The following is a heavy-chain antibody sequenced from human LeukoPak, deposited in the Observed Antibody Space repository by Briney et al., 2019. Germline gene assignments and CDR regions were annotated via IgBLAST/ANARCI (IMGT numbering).Heavy chain of an antibody. J-gene: IGHJ5*02. Sequence: RESLKISCTGPGYSFTSYWIGWVRQMPGKGLEWMGIIYPGDSDTRYSPSFQGQVTISADKSISTAYLQWSSLKASDTAMYYCARLRFLGPVEGFAWFDPWGQGTLVTVSS. V-gene: IGHV5-51*01. CDR2: IYPGDSDT. D-gene: IGHD3-3*01. CDR1: GYSFTSYW. CDR3: ARLRFLGPVEGFAWFDP.